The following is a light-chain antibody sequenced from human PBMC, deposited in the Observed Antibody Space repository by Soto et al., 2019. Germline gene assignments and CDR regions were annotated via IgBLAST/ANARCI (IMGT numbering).Light chain of an antibody. CDR1: QSVSSTY. V-gene: IGKV3-20*01. J-gene: IGKJ1*01. CDR3: QQYGRSPWT. CDR2: GVS. Sequence: EVVLTQSPGTLSLSPGERVTLSCRASQSVSSTYLAWYQQKPGQAPRLVIYGVSSRATGIPDRFSGSGSGTDFTLTISRLEPDDFAVYYCQQYGRSPWTFGQGTKMEIK.